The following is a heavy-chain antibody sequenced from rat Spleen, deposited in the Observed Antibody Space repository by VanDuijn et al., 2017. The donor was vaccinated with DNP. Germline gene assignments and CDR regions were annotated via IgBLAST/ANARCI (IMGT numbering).Heavy chain of an antibody. V-gene: IGHV5-22*01. CDR2: IISDGSRT. D-gene: IGHD4-3*01. CDR1: GFTFSNYY. CDR3: ARDLIIRDTTSAMDA. Sequence: EVQLVESGGGLVQPGRSMKLSCAASGFTFSNYYMAWVRQAPTRGLEWVATIISDGSRTYYRDSVKGRFTISRDNAKSTLYLQMNRLQTEDTATYYCARDLIIRDTTSAMDAWGQGTSVTVSS. J-gene: IGHJ4*01.